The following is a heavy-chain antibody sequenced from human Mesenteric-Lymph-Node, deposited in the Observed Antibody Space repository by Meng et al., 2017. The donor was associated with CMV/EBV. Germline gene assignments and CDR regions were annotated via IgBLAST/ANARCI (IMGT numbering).Heavy chain of an antibody. CDR1: GFTFSSYG. J-gene: IGHJ6*02. Sequence: GESLKISCAASGFTFSSYGMHWVRQAPGKGLEWVAFIRYDGSNKYYADSVKGRFTISRDNSKNTLFVQMNSLRAEDTAVYYCAKDLATVEGYYYGMDVWGQGTTVTVSS. CDR2: IRYDGSNK. CDR3: AKDLATVEGYYYGMDV. D-gene: IGHD4-11*01. V-gene: IGHV3-30*02.